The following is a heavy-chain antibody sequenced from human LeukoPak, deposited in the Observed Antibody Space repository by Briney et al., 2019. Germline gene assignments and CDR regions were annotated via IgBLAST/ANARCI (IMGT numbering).Heavy chain of an antibody. CDR1: GGSFSGYY. CDR2: INHSGST. V-gene: IGHV4-34*01. D-gene: IGHD2-15*01. CDR3: ALGYCSGGSCQHSYYFDY. J-gene: IGHJ4*02. Sequence: SETLSLTCAVYGGSFSGYYWSWIRQPPRKGLEWLGEINHSGSTNYNPSLKSRVTISVDTSKNQFSLKLSSVTAADTAVYYCALGYCSGGSCQHSYYFDYWGQGTLVTVSS.